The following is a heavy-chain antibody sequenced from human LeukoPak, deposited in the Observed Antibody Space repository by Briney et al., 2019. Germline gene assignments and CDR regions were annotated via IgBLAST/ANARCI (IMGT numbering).Heavy chain of an antibody. Sequence: GGSLRLSCAASGLSISNDWMSWVRQAPGKGLEWVARVKSKSAGETTDYAAPVKGRFTISRDDSKNTLYLQMNSLKTEDTAVYYCTLIQGWGSGSYYRDFWGQGALVTVSS. CDR2: VKSKSAGETT. J-gene: IGHJ4*02. CDR3: TLIQGWGSGSYYRDF. D-gene: IGHD3-10*01. V-gene: IGHV3-15*01. CDR1: GLSISNDW.